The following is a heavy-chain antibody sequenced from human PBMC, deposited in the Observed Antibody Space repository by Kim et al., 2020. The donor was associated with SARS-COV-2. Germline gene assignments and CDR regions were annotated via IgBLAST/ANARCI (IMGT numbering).Heavy chain of an antibody. CDR2: NGNT. Sequence: NGNTNYAQKLQGRVTMTTDTSTSTAYMELRSLRSDDTAVYYCARVWLRCMDVWGQGTTVTVSS. J-gene: IGHJ6*02. CDR3: ARVWLRCMDV. D-gene: IGHD5-12*01. V-gene: IGHV1-18*01.